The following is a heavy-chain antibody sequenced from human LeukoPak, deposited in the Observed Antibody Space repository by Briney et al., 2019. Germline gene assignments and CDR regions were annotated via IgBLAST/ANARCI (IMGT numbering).Heavy chain of an antibody. CDR3: ARKSSPDF. J-gene: IGHJ4*02. CDR1: GYSFTSYG. CDR2: ISVYNGNT. Sequence: ASVKVSCKASGYSFTSYGISWVRQAPGQGLEWMGWISVYNGNTKYAQKSQGRVILTTDTSTSTAYMELTSLKSDDTAVYYCARKSSPDFWGQGTLVTVSS. D-gene: IGHD6-13*01. V-gene: IGHV1-18*01.